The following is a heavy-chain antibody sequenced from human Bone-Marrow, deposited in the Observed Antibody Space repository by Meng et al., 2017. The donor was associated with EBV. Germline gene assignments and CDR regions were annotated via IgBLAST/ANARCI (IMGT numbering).Heavy chain of an antibody. Sequence: HVQLQESGPGLVKPSGTRSLTCDVSGDSIGSSHWWSWVRQPPGKGLEWIGKIYHSGSTSYNPSLRSRDTISVDKSKSQFSLKLTSVTAADTAVYYCARDYYGYNYFDYWGQGTLVTVSS. J-gene: IGHJ4*02. CDR3: ARDYYGYNYFDY. CDR1: GDSIGSSHW. CDR2: IYHSGST. D-gene: IGHD3-22*01. V-gene: IGHV4-4*02.